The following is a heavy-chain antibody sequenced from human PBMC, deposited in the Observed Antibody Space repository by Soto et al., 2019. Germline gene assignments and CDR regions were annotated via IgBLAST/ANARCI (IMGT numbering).Heavy chain of an antibody. V-gene: IGHV4-39*01. CDR2: IFYSGST. CDR1: GGSISTSRSN. CDR3: ARQPTTGDTDLWFDP. D-gene: IGHD2-21*01. J-gene: IGHJ5*02. Sequence: PSETLSLTCNVSGGSISTSRSNWAWIRQPPGKGLEWLANIFYSGSTYYNPSLASRVTVSVDTSKNEFSLKLRSVTAAYTAVYYCARQPTTGDTDLWFDPWGQGTLVTVSS.